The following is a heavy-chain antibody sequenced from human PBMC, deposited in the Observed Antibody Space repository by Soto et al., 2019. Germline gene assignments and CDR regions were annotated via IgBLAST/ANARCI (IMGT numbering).Heavy chain of an antibody. CDR1: GFTFSSYA. D-gene: IGHD3-10*01. CDR3: AKNIRITMVRGVIQPNNWFDP. Sequence: GGSLRLSCAASGFTFSSYAMSWVRQAPGKGLEWVSAISGSGGSTYYADSVKGRFTISRDNSKNTLYLQMNSLRAEDTAVYYCAKNIRITMVRGVIQPNNWFDPWGQGTLVTVSS. V-gene: IGHV3-23*01. CDR2: ISGSGGST. J-gene: IGHJ5*02.